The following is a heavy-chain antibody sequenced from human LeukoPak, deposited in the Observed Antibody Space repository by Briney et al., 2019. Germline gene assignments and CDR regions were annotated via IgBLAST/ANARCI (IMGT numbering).Heavy chain of an antibody. CDR1: GGSISSSSYY. CDR3: ALSGGYSYGSDY. Sequence: SETLSLTCTVSGGSISSSSYYWGWIRQPPGKGLEWIGSIYYSGSTYYNPSLKSRVTISVDTSKNQFSLKLSSVTAADTAVYYCALSGGYSYGSDYWGQGTLVTVSS. J-gene: IGHJ4*02. CDR2: IYYSGST. V-gene: IGHV4-39*07. D-gene: IGHD5-18*01.